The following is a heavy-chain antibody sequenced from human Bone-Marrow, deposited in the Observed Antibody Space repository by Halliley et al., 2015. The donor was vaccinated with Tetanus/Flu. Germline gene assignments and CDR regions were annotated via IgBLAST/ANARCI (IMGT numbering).Heavy chain of an antibody. D-gene: IGHD3-3*01. J-gene: IGHJ4*02. Sequence: VGSFFSGGGPYYTPSFKSRVPISVDTSKTQLPLRRSSVTAADTAVYFCARHRALLLERNFFDFWGQGSLVSVSS. CDR2: FFSGGGP. V-gene: IGHV4-39*01. CDR3: ARHRALLLERNFFDF.